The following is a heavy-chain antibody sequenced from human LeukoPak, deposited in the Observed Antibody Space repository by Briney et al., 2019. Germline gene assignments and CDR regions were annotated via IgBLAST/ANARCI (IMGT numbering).Heavy chain of an antibody. CDR1: GGSFSGYY. V-gene: IGHV4-34*01. D-gene: IGHD3-10*01. Sequence: SDTLSLTCAVYGGSFSGYYWGWIRQPPEKGLEWSGEINHSGSTNYNPSLTSRVTISVDTSKKQFSLKLSSVTAADTAVYYCARGRTIWFGECNAFDIWGQGTMVTVSS. CDR2: INHSGST. J-gene: IGHJ3*02. CDR3: ARGRTIWFGECNAFDI.